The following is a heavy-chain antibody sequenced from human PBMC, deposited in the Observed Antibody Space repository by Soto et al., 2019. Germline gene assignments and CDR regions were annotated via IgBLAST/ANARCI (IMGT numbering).Heavy chain of an antibody. V-gene: IGHV1-69*02. CDR1: GGTFSSYT. J-gene: IGHJ3*02. CDR2: IIPILGIA. D-gene: IGHD3-10*01. Sequence: GASVKVSCKASGGTFSSYTISWVRQAPGQGLEWMGRIIPILGIANYAQKFQGRVTITADKSTSTAYMELSSLRSEDTAVYYCARFGRFGEFDAFDIWGQGTMVTVSS. CDR3: ARFGRFGEFDAFDI.